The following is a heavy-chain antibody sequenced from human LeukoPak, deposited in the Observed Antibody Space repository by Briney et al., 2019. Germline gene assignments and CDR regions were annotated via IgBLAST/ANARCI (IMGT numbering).Heavy chain of an antibody. CDR1: GYTFTGYY. J-gene: IGHJ4*02. CDR2: INPNSGGT. Sequence: EASVKVSCKASGYTFTGYYMHWVRQAPGQGLEWMGWINPNSGGTNYAQKFQGRVTMTTDTSTSTAYMELRSLRSDDTAVYYCARAPDDYDFWSGPFDYWGRGTLVTVSS. V-gene: IGHV1-2*02. D-gene: IGHD3-3*01. CDR3: ARAPDDYDFWSGPFDY.